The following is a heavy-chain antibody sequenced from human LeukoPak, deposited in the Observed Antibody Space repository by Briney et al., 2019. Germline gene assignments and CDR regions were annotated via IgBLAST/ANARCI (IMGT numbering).Heavy chain of an antibody. D-gene: IGHD5-24*01. V-gene: IGHV3-21*04. CDR2: ITSSSSYI. J-gene: IGHJ4*02. CDR1: GFTLSSYS. CDR3: AKARRDGYNSWGIFDY. Sequence: PGGSLRLSCTASGFTLSSYSMNWVRQAPGKGLEWVSSITSSSSYIYYGDSVKGRFTISRDNARNSLYLQMNSLRAEDMALYYCAKARRDGYNSWGIFDYWGQGTLVTVSS.